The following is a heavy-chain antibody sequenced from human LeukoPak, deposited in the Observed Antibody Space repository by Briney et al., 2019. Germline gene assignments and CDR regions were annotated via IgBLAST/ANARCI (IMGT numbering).Heavy chain of an antibody. Sequence: GGSLRLSCAASGFTFSSYSMNWDRQAPGKGLEWDSSISSSSSYIYYADSVKGRFTISRDNAKNSLYLQMNSLRAEDTAVYYCARDPGVRGGYDYWGQGTLVTVSS. J-gene: IGHJ4*02. CDR1: GFTFSSYS. CDR2: ISSSSSYI. V-gene: IGHV3-21*01. CDR3: ARDPGVRGGYDY. D-gene: IGHD3-10*01.